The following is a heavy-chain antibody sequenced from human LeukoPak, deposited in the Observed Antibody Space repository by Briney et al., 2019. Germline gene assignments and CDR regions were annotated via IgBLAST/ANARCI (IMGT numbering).Heavy chain of an antibody. CDR2: LYHGGST. CDR3: ARQVGPDY. V-gene: IGHV4-38-2*02. D-gene: IGHD1-26*01. J-gene: IGHJ4*02. Sequence: SETLSLTCNVFGYSISSAYSWGWIRQPPGKGLEWIGSLYHGGSTYYNPSLKSRVTISVDTSKNQFSLKLSSVTAADTAVYYCARQVGPDYWGQGTLVTVSS. CDR1: GYSISSAYS.